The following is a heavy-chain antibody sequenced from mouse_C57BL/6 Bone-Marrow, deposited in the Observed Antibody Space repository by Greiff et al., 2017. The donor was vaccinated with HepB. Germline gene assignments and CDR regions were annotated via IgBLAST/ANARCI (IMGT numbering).Heavy chain of an antibody. V-gene: IGHV1-42*01. CDR3: ARWATVGGFAY. D-gene: IGHD1-1*01. Sequence: EVQLQQSGPELVKPGASVKISCKASGYSFTGYYMNWVKQSPEKSLEWIGEINPSTGGTTYNQKFKAKATLTVDKSSSTAYMQLKSLTSEDSAVYYCARWATVGGFAYWGQGTLVTVSA. CDR2: INPSTGGT. J-gene: IGHJ3*01. CDR1: GYSFTGYY.